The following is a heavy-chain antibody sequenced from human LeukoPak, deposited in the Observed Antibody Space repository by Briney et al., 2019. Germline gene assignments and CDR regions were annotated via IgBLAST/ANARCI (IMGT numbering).Heavy chain of an antibody. CDR3: ARDLCEYSSGWRI. J-gene: IGHJ3*01. CDR1: VGSISRYY. CDR2: IYYSGST. D-gene: IGHD6-19*01. Sequence: PSETLSLTCTVSVGSISRYYWSCIPQPPRKGREWVGYIYYSGSTNYNPSLKSRVTISVDTSKNQFSLKLSSVAAAARAVYYCARDLCEYSSGWRIWGQGTMVTVSS. V-gene: IGHV4-59*01.